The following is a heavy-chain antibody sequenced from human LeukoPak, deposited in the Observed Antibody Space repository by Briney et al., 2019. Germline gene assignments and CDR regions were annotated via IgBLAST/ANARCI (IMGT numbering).Heavy chain of an antibody. CDR2: INHSGST. Sequence: PSETLSLTCAVYGGSFSGYYWSWIRQPPGKGLEWIGEINHSGSTNYNPSLQSRVTISVDTSKNQFSLKLSSVTAADTAVYSCARRHGDYWGQGTLVTVSS. CDR3: ARRHGDY. CDR1: GGSFSGYY. V-gene: IGHV4-34*01. J-gene: IGHJ4*02.